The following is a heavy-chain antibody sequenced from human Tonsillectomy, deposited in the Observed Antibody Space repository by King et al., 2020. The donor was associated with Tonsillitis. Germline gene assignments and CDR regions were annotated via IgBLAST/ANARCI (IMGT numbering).Heavy chain of an antibody. CDR2: ISPYNGNA. Sequence: VQLVESGAEVKKPGASVKVSCQASGYTFTSYAINWVRQAPGQGLEWMGWISPYNGNANYAEKLQGRVTMTTDTSTNTAYMELRSLRSDDTAVYYCTSADDSSGYYNAFDIWGQGTVVTVSS. J-gene: IGHJ3*02. CDR3: TSADDSSGYYNAFDI. CDR1: GYTFTSYA. D-gene: IGHD3-22*01. V-gene: IGHV1-18*04.